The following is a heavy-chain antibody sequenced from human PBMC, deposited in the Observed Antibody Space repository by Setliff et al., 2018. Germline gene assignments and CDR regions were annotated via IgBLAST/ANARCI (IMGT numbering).Heavy chain of an antibody. J-gene: IGHJ1*01. V-gene: IGHV4-38-2*01. CDR2: LFDGGSA. D-gene: IGHD3-10*01. CDR1: GYSISNGFY. Sequence: SETLSLTCAVSGYSISNGFYWGWIRQSPVKGLEWIGSLFDGGSAYYSPSLKSRASISLDASKNQFALKLTSATAADTAVYYCGRVGFTMIQGVVGHWGQGTLVTVSS. CDR3: GRVGFTMIQGVVGH.